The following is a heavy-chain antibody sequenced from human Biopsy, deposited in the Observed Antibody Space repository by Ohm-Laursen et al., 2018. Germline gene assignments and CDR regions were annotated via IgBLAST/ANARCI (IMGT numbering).Heavy chain of an antibody. J-gene: IGHJ5*02. CDR1: GYTFTGYH. CDR3: TRGGYYYDSLSYYYWFDP. Sequence: ASVKVSCKASGYTFTGYHVHWVRQAPGQGLEWMGWINAKTGDTNYAQKFQGRVTMTRDTSISTAYVDLSSLRSDDTAVYYCTRGGYYYDSLSYYYWFDPWGQGTLVTVSS. V-gene: IGHV1-2*02. D-gene: IGHD3-22*01. CDR2: INAKTGDT.